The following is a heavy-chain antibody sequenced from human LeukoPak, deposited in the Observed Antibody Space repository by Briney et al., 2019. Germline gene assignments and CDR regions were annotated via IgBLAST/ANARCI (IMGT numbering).Heavy chain of an antibody. D-gene: IGHD3-10*01. CDR1: ELTFSNYA. CDR3: AKGYFGPYYYMDV. J-gene: IGHJ6*03. V-gene: IGHV3-23*01. CDR2: LSGSGDST. Sequence: GGSLRLSCVASELTFSNYAMSWVRQAPGKGLEWVSGLSGSGDSTYYADSVKGRFTISRDNSKSTLYLQMNSFRAEDTAVYYCAKGYFGPYYYMDVWGKGTTVAVS.